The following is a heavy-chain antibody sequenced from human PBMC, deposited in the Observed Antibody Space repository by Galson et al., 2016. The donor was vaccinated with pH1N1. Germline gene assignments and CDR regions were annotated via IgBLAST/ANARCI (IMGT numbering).Heavy chain of an antibody. CDR2: IHYNGGT. CDR3: ARCYRENLWGGCNYYYSMHV. J-gene: IGHJ6*03. CDR1: GDSISSVSYY. V-gene: IGHV4-31*03. Sequence: LSLTCTVSGDSISSVSYYWSWIRQLPGKGLEWIGHIHYNGGTFYNPSLQSRISMSMDTSKNHFSLNLTSVTAADTAVYYCARCYRENLWGGCNYYYSMHVWGQGTKVTVSS. D-gene: IGHD6-19*01.